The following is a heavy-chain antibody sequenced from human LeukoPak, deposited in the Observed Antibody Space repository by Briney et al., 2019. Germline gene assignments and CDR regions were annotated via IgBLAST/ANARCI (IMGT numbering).Heavy chain of an antibody. V-gene: IGHV4-59*01. CDR3: ASGLPGYSGGGEAFHL. CDR2: IYYSGST. Sequence: PSETPSDTRTVSGGSITGYYWSWFRQPPGKGLEYIGYIYYSGSTNYNPSLKSRVTISVDTSNNQFSLKLSSVTAADTAVYYCASGLPGYSGGGEAFHLWAQRPVVIVS. J-gene: IGHJ4*03. CDR1: GGSITGYY. D-gene: IGHD6-19*01.